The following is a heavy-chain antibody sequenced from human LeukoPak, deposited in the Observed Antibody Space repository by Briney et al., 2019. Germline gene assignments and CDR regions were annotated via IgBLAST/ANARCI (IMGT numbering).Heavy chain of an antibody. Sequence: SVKVSCKASGGTFCSYAISWVRQAPGQGLEWMGGIIPIFGTANYAQKFQGRVTITTDESTSTAYMELSSLRSEDTAVYYCASLGQAAAGYYYYYMDVWGKGTTVTVSS. CDR2: IIPIFGTA. CDR1: GGTFCSYA. J-gene: IGHJ6*03. V-gene: IGHV1-69*05. CDR3: ASLGQAAAGYYYYYMDV. D-gene: IGHD6-13*01.